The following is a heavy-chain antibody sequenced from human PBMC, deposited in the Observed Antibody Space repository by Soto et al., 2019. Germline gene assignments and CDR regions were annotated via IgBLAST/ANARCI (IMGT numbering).Heavy chain of an antibody. V-gene: IGHV3-23*01. D-gene: IGHD3-10*01. J-gene: IGHJ4*02. CDR2: INAAGSYT. Sequence: GSLRLYCAASGYTCRSYALTYVRQAAGKGLEGVSSINAAGSYTYYGDFVKGRFNIPRDNSKNTLYLQMNSLRGDDTAVYYCAKTLPGIIIDFDYWGQGTLVTVSS. CDR1: GYTCRSYA. CDR3: AKTLPGIIIDFDY.